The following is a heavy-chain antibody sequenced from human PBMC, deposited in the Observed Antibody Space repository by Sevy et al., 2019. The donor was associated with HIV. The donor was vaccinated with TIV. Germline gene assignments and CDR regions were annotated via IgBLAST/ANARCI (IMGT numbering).Heavy chain of an antibody. CDR2: PSYDGNYR. CDR3: AKNRPPGGSYFSRHGMDV. J-gene: IGHJ6*02. D-gene: IGHD1-26*01. Sequence: GGSLRLSCTASGFTFSTYDIHWVRRAPGKGLEWVAIPSYDGNYRYYSDSVRGRFSMSRDNSKNTAYLQMSGLSVEDTAVYYCAKNRPPGGSYFSRHGMDVWGRGTTVTVSS. CDR1: GFTFSTYD. V-gene: IGHV3-30*18.